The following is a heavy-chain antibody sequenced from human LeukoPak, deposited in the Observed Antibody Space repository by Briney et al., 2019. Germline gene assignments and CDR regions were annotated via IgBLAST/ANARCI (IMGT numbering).Heavy chain of an antibody. V-gene: IGHV4-39*02. D-gene: IGHD3-10*01. J-gene: IGHJ4*02. CDR2: IYYSGST. CDR3: ARELFGVDDY. Sequence: SETLSLTCTVPGGSISSSSYYWGWIRQPPGKGLEWIGSIYYSGSTYYNPSLKSRVTISVDTSKNQFSLKLSSVTAADTAVYYCARELFGVDDYWGQGTLVTVSS. CDR1: GGSISSSSYY.